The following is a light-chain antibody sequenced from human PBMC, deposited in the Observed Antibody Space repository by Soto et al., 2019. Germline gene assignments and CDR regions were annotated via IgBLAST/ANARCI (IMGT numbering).Light chain of an antibody. CDR2: DVT. V-gene: IGLV2-8*01. CDR3: SSYTSSSTLLYV. J-gene: IGLJ1*01. CDR1: SSDVGGYDY. Sequence: QSVLTQPPSASGSPGQSVTISCTGTSSDVGGYDYVSWYQQHPGKAPKLMIYDVTKRPSGVPDRFSGSKFGNTASLTVSGVQADDEADYFCSSYTSSSTLLYVFGTGTKLTVL.